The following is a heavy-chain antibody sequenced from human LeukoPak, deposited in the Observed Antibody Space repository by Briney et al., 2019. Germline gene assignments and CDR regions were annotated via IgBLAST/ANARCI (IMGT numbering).Heavy chain of an antibody. V-gene: IGHV1-2*06. CDR1: GYTFTGYY. CDR3: ARSPSPGGGSSRY. CDR2: INPNSGGT. D-gene: IGHD6-6*01. Sequence: ASVKVSCKASGYTFTGYYMHWVRQAPGQGLEWMGRINPNSGGTNYAQKFHGRVTMTRDTSISTAYMELSRLRSDDTAVYYCARSPSPGGGSSRYWGQGTLVTVSS. J-gene: IGHJ4*02.